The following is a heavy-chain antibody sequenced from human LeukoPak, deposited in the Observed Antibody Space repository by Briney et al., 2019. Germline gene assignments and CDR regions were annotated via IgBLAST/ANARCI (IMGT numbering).Heavy chain of an antibody. Sequence: SQTLSLTCAISGDSVSSNSAVWNWIRQSPSRGLEWLGRTYYRSKWYNDYGISVESRMTINPDTSKNQFSLQLNSVTPEDTAVYYCARGEEYFDYWGQGTLVTFAS. J-gene: IGHJ4*02. V-gene: IGHV6-1*01. CDR3: ARGEEYFDY. CDR2: TYYRSKWYN. CDR1: GDSVSSNSAV.